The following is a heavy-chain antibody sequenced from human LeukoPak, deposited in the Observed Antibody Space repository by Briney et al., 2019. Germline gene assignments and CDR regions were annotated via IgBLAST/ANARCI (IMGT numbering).Heavy chain of an antibody. CDR3: AVLDCSSTSCPLPGDY. V-gene: IGHV4-34*01. CDR1: GGSFSGYY. CDR2: INHSGST. Sequence: PSETLSLTCAVYGGSFSGYYWSWIRQPPGKGLEWVGEINHSGSTNYNPSLKSRVTISVDTSKNQFSLKLSSVTAADTAVYYCAVLDCSSTSCPLPGDYWGQGTLVTVSS. D-gene: IGHD2-2*01. J-gene: IGHJ4*02.